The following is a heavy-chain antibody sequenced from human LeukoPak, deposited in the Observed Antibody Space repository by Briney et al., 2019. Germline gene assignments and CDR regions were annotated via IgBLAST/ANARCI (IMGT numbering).Heavy chain of an antibody. CDR2: IIPILGIA. Sequence: GASMKVSCKASGGTFSSYTISWVRQAPGQGLEWMGRIIPILGIANYAQKFQGRVTITADKSTSTAYMELSSLRSEDTAVYYCARLTDIVATDIDYWGQGTLVTVSS. CDR3: ARLTDIVATDIDY. D-gene: IGHD5-12*01. J-gene: IGHJ4*02. V-gene: IGHV1-69*02. CDR1: GGTFSSYT.